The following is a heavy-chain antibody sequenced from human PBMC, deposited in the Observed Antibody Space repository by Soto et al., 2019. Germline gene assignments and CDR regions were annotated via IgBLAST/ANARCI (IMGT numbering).Heavy chain of an antibody. CDR1: GDSIGTYY. CDR3: ARLKWDLLPAGFDI. D-gene: IGHD1-26*01. J-gene: IGHJ3*02. CDR2: MYYRGSI. Sequence: SENLSLTCNVSGDSIGTYYWTWIRQPPGKGLEWIAYMYYRGSINYNPSLKSRVTISVDTSKNQFSLKLRSVTAADTAIYYCARLKWDLLPAGFDIWGQGTLVTVSS. V-gene: IGHV4-59*01.